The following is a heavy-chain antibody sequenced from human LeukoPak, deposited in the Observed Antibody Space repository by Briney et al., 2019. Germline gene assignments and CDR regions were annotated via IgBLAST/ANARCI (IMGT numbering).Heavy chain of an antibody. J-gene: IGHJ5*02. D-gene: IGHD3-9*01. CDR2: IKQDGSET. Sequence: GGSLRLSCAASGFTFFNYWLTWVRQAPGKGLEWVASIKQDGSETYYVDSVQGRFTVSRDNAKNSLYLQMSSLRAEDTAVYYCARGRYYDILSGFDPWGQGTLVTVSS. CDR3: ARGRYYDILSGFDP. V-gene: IGHV3-7*01. CDR1: GFTFFNYW.